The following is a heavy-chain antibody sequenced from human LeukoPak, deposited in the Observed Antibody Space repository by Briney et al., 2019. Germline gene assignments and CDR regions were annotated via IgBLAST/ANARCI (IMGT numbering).Heavy chain of an antibody. J-gene: IGHJ4*02. V-gene: IGHV3-7*01. CDR3: ARDENYYDSRDYPY. D-gene: IGHD3-22*01. Sequence: GGSLRLSCAASGFTFSSYWMSWVRQAPGKGLEWVANIKQDGSEKYYVDSVKGRFTISRDNAKNSLYLQMNSLRGEDTAVYYCARDENYYDSRDYPYWGQGTLVTVSS. CDR1: GFTFSSYW. CDR2: IKQDGSEK.